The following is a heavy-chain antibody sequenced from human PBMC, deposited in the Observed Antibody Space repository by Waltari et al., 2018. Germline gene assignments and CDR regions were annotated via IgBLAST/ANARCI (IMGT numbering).Heavy chain of an antibody. D-gene: IGHD2-15*01. Sequence: QLQLQESSPGLVKPSGTLSLTCAVSGDSVTSSYWWSWVRQPPGKGLEWIGQVHGSGRSNYNPSFASRVTVSLDTSDNQVSLKVTYVTAADTAVYYCARDRGRGLYLDSWGPGTLVTVSP. CDR2: VHGSGRS. V-gene: IGHV4-4*02. J-gene: IGHJ4*02. CDR1: GDSVTSSYW. CDR3: ARDRGRGLYLDS.